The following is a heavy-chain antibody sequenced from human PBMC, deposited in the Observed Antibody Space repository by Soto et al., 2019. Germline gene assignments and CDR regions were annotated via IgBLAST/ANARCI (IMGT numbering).Heavy chain of an antibody. J-gene: IGHJ6*02. D-gene: IGHD1-26*01. CDR3: ARGWPRSDFYGMDV. Sequence: GESLKISCKGSGNSFTSYWIGWVRQMPGKGLEWMGIIYPGDSDTRYSPPFQGQVTISADKSISTAYLQWSSLKSSHTAMYYCARGWPRSDFYGMDVWRQATTLPLPS. CDR2: IYPGDSDT. V-gene: IGHV5-51*01. CDR1: GNSFTSYW.